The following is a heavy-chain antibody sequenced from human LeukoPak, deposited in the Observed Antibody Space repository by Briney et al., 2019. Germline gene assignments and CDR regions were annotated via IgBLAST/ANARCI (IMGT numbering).Heavy chain of an antibody. CDR1: GFTFSSYA. D-gene: IGHD3-10*01. Sequence: GGSLRLSCAASGFTFSSYAMSWVRQAPGKGLEWVSVIYSGGNTNYADSVKGRFIISRDNLKNTLFLQMNSLRAEDTAVYYCARAFQYGSGSYPYSLWGQGTLVTVSS. J-gene: IGHJ4*02. CDR2: IYSGGNT. CDR3: ARAFQYGSGSYPYSL. V-gene: IGHV3-66*01.